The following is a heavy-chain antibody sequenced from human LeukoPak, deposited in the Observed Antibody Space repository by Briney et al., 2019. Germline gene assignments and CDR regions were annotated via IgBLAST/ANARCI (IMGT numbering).Heavy chain of an antibody. Sequence: SETLSLTCAVSGYSISSGYYWGWIRQPPGKGLEWIGSIYHSGSTYYNPSLKSRVTISVDTSKNQFSLKLGSVTAADTAVYYCARHDYSNYSPKYWGQGALVTVSS. J-gene: IGHJ4*02. CDR1: GYSISSGYY. CDR2: IYHSGST. CDR3: ARHDYSNYSPKY. D-gene: IGHD4-11*01. V-gene: IGHV4-38-2*01.